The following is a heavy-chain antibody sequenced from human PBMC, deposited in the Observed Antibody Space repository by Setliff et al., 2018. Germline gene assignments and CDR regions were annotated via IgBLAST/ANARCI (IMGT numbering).Heavy chain of an antibody. CDR2: TIPIFGTT. D-gene: IGHD3-22*01. V-gene: IGHV1-69*05. J-gene: IGHJ6*03. Sequence: SVKVSCKSSGNSFTVFYLHWVRQAPGQGLEWMGGTIPIFGTTDYAQKFRGRVTIITDESTSTAFMQLSSLRSEDTAVYYCVREGVDSRSSTDYRYYMDVWGKGTTVTVSS. CDR3: VREGVDSRSSTDYRYYMDV. CDR1: GNSFTVFY.